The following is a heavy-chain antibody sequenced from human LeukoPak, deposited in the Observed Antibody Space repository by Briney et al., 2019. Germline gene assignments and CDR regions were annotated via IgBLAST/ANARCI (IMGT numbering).Heavy chain of an antibody. Sequence: GRSLRLSCAASGFTFDDYAMHWVRQAPGKGLEWVSGISWNSGSIGYADSVKGRFTISRDNAKNSLYLQMNSLRAEDTAVYYCARDFASSSGYWGQGTLVTVSS. CDR2: ISWNSGSI. CDR1: GFTFDDYA. CDR3: ARDFASSSGY. V-gene: IGHV3-9*01. J-gene: IGHJ4*02. D-gene: IGHD6-13*01.